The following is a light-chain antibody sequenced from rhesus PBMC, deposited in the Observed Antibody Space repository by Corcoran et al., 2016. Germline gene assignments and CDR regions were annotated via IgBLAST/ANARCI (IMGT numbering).Light chain of an antibody. CDR1: QSVGSS. CDR2: GES. V-gene: IGKV3-24*04. J-gene: IGKJ1*01. CDR3: LQLSNWPRT. Sequence: EIVMTQSPATLSLSPGERATLSCRASQSVGSSLAWYQQKPGQAPRLLIYGESNRANGIQDRFSGSGSGTDLTLPLSSLEPEDVAVYYCLQLSNWPRTFGQGTQVEIK.